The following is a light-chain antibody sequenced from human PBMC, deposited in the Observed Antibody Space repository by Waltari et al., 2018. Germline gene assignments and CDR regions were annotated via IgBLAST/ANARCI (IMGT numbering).Light chain of an antibody. Sequence: QTVVTQEPSLSVSPGGTVPLTCSLRSGSVSTHSYATGYQQNPGQAPRTLVYKGNSRSSGVPDRFSGSILGNKAALTITGAQAEDECDYYCLLYMGSGIFVFGGGTKLTVL. CDR3: LLYMGSGIFV. CDR1: SGSVSTHSY. V-gene: IGLV8-61*01. CDR2: KGN. J-gene: IGLJ3*02.